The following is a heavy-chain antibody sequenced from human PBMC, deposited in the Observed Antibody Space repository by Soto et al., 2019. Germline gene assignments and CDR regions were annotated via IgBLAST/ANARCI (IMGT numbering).Heavy chain of an antibody. D-gene: IGHD2-2*01. V-gene: IGHV3-21*01. Sequence: EVQLVESGGGLVKPGGSLRLSCAASGFTFSSYSMNWVRQAPGKGLEWVSSISSSSTYIYYADSVKGRFTISRDNAKNSLYLQMTSLRAEDTTVYYCARGTVGYCSSPSCSNYYYYGMDVWGQGTTVTVSS. CDR2: ISSSSTYI. J-gene: IGHJ6*02. CDR1: GFTFSSYS. CDR3: ARGTVGYCSSPSCSNYYYYGMDV.